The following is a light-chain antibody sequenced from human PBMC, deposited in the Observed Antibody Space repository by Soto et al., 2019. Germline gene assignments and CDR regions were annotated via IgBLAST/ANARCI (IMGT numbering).Light chain of an antibody. J-gene: IGKJ4*01. CDR1: QSITTD. CDR3: QQSYNTPLT. Sequence: DIHMTQSPSSLSASVGDRVTITCRASQSITTDLNWFQQQPLKAPKLLIYAASSLQNWVPSRFSGSGSGTDFTLTISSLHPEDFATYYCQQSYNTPLTFGGGTKVEIK. CDR2: AAS. V-gene: IGKV1-39*01.